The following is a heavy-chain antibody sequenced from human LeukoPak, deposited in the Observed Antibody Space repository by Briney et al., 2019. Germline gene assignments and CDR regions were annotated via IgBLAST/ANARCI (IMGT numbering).Heavy chain of an antibody. D-gene: IGHD3-10*01. J-gene: IGHJ4*02. CDR1: GDSISSSNW. CDR2: IHHSGST. CDR3: ARVGVREVITSFDY. V-gene: IGHV4-4*02. Sequence: SETLSLTCAVSGDSISSSNWWSWVRQSPGKGLEWIAEIHHSGSTNCNPSLKSRVTISVDKSKNQFSLQLSSVTAADTAVYYCARVGVREVITSFDYWGQGTLVTVSS.